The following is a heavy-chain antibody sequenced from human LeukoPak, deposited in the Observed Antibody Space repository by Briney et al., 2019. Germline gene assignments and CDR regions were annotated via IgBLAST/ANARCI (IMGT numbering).Heavy chain of an antibody. D-gene: IGHD2-2*02. CDR3: ARDLGYCSSTSCYKSGVDY. CDR1: GFTFSSYW. Sequence: PGGSLRLSCAASGFTFSSYWMHWVRQAPGKGLVWVSHINTDGSYTRYADSVKGRFTIARDNAKGTLYLQMNSLRAEDTAVYYCARDLGYCSSTSCYKSGVDYWGQGTLVTVSS. J-gene: IGHJ4*02. V-gene: IGHV3-74*01. CDR2: INTDGSYT.